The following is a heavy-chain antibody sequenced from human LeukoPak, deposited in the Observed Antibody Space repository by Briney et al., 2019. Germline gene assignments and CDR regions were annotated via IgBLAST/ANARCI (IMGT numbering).Heavy chain of an antibody. CDR1: GFTFSRYW. Sequence: PGGSLRLSCATSGFTFSRYWMNWVRQAPGKGLVWVSRVDSDGSGTTYADSVKGRFTISRDNAKNTVYLQINSLRAEDTAVYYCATGLGQYFDYWGQGTLVTVSS. CDR3: ATGLGQYFDY. V-gene: IGHV3-74*01. CDR2: VDSDGSGT. D-gene: IGHD3-10*01. J-gene: IGHJ4*02.